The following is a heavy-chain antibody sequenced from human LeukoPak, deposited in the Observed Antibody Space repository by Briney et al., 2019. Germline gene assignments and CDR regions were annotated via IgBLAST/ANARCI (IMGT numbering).Heavy chain of an antibody. CDR3: ARLGIAAAAGWFDP. D-gene: IGHD6-13*01. CDR2: IYHSGST. V-gene: IGHV4-59*12. CDR1: GDSISSNY. J-gene: IGHJ5*02. Sequence: PSETLSLTCTVSGDSISSNYWSWIRQPPGKGLEWIGYIYHSGSTYYNPSLKSRVTISVDRSKNQFSLKLSSVTAADTAVYYCARLGIAAAAGWFDPWGQGTLVTVSS.